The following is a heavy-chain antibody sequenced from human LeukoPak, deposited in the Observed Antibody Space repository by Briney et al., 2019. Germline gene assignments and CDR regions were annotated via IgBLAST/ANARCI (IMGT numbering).Heavy chain of an antibody. V-gene: IGHV3-48*03. CDR1: GFTFSSYE. CDR2: ISSSGSTI. D-gene: IGHD6-13*01. J-gene: IGHJ2*01. CDR3: ARAAYSSTWYSRYFDL. Sequence: GGSLRLSCAASGFTFSSYEMNWVRQAPGKGLEWVSYISSSGSTIYYADSVKGRFTISRDNAKDSLYLQMNSLRAGDTAVYYCARAAYSSTWYSRYFDLWGRGTLVTVSS.